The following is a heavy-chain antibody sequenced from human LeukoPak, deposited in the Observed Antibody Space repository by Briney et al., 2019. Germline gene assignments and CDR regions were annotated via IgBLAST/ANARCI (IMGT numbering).Heavy chain of an antibody. D-gene: IGHD3-9*01. CDR3: LLTGYYLYYFDY. V-gene: IGHV4-39*01. J-gene: IGHJ4*02. Sequence: PSETLSLTCTVSGGSISSSSYYWGWIRQPPGKGQEWIGSIYYSGSTYYNPSLKSRVTISVDTSKNQFSLKLSSVTAADTAVYYCLLTGYYLYYFDYWGPGTLVTVSS. CDR2: IYYSGST. CDR1: GGSISSSSYY.